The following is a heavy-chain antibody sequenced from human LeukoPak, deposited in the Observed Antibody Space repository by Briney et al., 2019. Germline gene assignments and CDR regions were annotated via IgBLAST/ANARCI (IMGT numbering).Heavy chain of an antibody. Sequence: GRSLSLYCAASGFTFSNYGMQWVRQAPGKGLEWVAVIWHDGSKKYYADSVKGRFTISRDNSKNTLYLQMNSLRAEDTAVYYCAKDQGGKNYFDYWGQGTLVTVSS. CDR2: IWHDGSKK. J-gene: IGHJ4*02. V-gene: IGHV3-33*06. CDR3: AKDQGGKNYFDY. CDR1: GFTFSNYG. D-gene: IGHD3-16*01.